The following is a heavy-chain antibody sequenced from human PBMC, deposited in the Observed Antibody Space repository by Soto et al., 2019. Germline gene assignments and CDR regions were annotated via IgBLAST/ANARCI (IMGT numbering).Heavy chain of an antibody. CDR2: IDPSDSYT. V-gene: IGHV5-10-1*01. CDR1: GYSFTSYW. J-gene: IGHJ6*02. CDR3: ARHGAARSYYYYGMDV. D-gene: IGHD6-6*01. Sequence: RGESLKISCKGSGYSFTSYWISWVRQMPGKGLEWMGRIDPSDSYTNYSPSFQGHVTISADKSISTAYLQWSSLKASDTAMYYCARHGAARSYYYYGMDVWGQGTTVTVSS.